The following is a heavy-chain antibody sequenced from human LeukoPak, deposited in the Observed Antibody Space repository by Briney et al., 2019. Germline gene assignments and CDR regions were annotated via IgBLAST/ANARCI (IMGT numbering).Heavy chain of an antibody. V-gene: IGHV3-7*01. CDR3: ARDHCSSTGCYDYGMDV. J-gene: IGHJ6*02. CDR2: IKQDGSEK. Sequence: GRSLRLSCAASGFTFSSYWMSWVRQAPGKGLEWVANIKQDGSEKYYVDSVKGRFTISRDNAKNSLYLQMNSLRAEDTAVYYCARDHCSSTGCYDYGMDVWGQGTTVTVSS. CDR1: GFTFSSYW. D-gene: IGHD2-2*01.